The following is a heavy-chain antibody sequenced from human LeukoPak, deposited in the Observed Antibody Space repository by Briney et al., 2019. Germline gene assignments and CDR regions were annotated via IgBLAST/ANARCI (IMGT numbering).Heavy chain of an antibody. J-gene: IGHJ4*02. CDR3: ARLRRAYYDILTGYYIRFDY. CDR1: GFTFSDYY. CDR2: ISSSGSTI. D-gene: IGHD3-9*01. V-gene: IGHV3-11*04. Sequence: ETGGSLRLSCAASGFTFSDYYMSWIRQAPGKGLEWVSYISSSGSTIYYADSVKGRFTISRDNAKNSLYLQMNSLRAEDTAVYYCARLRRAYYDILTGYYIRFDYWGQGTLVTVSS.